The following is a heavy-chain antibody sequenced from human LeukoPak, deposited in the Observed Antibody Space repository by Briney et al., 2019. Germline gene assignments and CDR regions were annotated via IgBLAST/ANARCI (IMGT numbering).Heavy chain of an antibody. J-gene: IGHJ4*02. CDR3: ARVVQLWFSFDY. CDR2: ISSSGSYT. Sequence: GGSLRLSCAVSGFTFSDYYMSWVREAPGKGLEWISYISSSGSYTNYADSVKGRFTISRDNAKNSLYLQMNSLRAEDTAVYYCARVVQLWFSFDYWGQGTLVTVSS. CDR1: GFTFSDYY. V-gene: IGHV3-11*06. D-gene: IGHD5-18*01.